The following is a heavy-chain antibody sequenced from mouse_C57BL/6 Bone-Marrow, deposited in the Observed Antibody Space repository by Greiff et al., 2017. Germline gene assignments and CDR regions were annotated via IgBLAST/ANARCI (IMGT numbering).Heavy chain of an antibody. CDR1: GYTFTGYW. V-gene: IGHV1-64*01. CDR2: IHPNSGST. D-gene: IGHD2-5*01. Sequence: QVQLQQPGAELVKPGASVKLSCKASGYTFTGYWMHWVKQRPGQGLEWIGMIHPNSGSTNYNEKFKSKATLTVDKSSSTAYMQLSSLTSEDSAVYYCARPPAYYSNYRDYWGQGTTLTVSS. CDR3: ARPPAYYSNYRDY. J-gene: IGHJ2*01.